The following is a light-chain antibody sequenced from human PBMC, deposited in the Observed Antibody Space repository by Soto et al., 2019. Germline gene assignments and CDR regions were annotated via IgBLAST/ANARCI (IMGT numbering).Light chain of an antibody. Sequence: DIQMTQSPSSLSASVGDRVTITCLASQSISSYLNWFHQKPGKAPKLLIYDASTLQTGVPSRFSGSGSGTDCTLTISYLQSEDFGTYYCQQFYNYPRTFGQGTKVDIK. CDR2: DAS. J-gene: IGKJ1*01. CDR3: QQFYNYPRT. CDR1: QSISSY. V-gene: IGKV1-39*01.